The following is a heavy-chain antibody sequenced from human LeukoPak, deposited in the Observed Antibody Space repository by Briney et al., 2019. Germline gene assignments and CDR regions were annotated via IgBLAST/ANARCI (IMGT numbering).Heavy chain of an antibody. CDR3: AREYYDSSGYYYPNWFDP. D-gene: IGHD3-22*01. J-gene: IGHJ5*02. CDR1: GGSISSYY. V-gene: IGHV4-4*07. CDR2: IYTSGST. Sequence: PSETLSLTCTVSGGSISSYYWSWIRQPAGKGLEWIGRIYTSGSTNYNPSLKSRVTMSVDTSKNQFSLKLSSVTAADTAVYYCAREYYDSSGYYYPNWFDPWGQGTLVTVSS.